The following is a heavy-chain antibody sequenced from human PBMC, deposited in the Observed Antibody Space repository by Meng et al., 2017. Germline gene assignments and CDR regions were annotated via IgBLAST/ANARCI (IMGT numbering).Heavy chain of an antibody. CDR2: ISSRGSTI. CDR3: ARPSVVGATFGY. D-gene: IGHD1-26*01. CDR1: GFIFSSYE. V-gene: IGHV3-48*03. J-gene: IGHJ4*02. Sequence: GSLRPSCAASGFIFSSYEMNWVRQAPGKGLEWVSYISSRGSTIYYADSVKGRFTISRDNAKNSLYLQMNSLRAEDTAVYYCARPSVVGATFGYWGQGTLVTVSS.